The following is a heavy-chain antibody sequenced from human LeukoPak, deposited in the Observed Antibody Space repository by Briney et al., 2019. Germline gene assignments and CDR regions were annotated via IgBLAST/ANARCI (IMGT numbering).Heavy chain of an antibody. J-gene: IGHJ4*02. V-gene: IGHV3-74*03. D-gene: IGHD3-16*01. CDR1: EFTFSRYW. CDR2: INYDGSAT. Sequence: GGSLRLSCAASEFTFSRYWMHWVRQAPGQGLVWVSRINYDGSATTYADSVKGRFTISRDNAKNTLYLQMNSLRAEDTAVYYCARVPNWGRYYFDYWGQGTLVTVSS. CDR3: ARVPNWGRYYFDY.